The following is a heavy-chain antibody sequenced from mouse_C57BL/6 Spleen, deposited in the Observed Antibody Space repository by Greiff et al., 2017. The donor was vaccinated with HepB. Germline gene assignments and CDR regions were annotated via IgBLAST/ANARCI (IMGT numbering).Heavy chain of an antibody. Sequence: EVQLQQSGAELVRPGASVKLSCTASGFNIKDYYMHWVKQRPEQGLEWIGRIDPEDGDTEYAPKFQGKATMTADTSSNTAYLQLSSLTSEDTAVYYCTTNDGSPAWFAYWGKGTLVTVSA. CDR1: GFNIKDYY. CDR2: IDPEDGDT. J-gene: IGHJ3*01. CDR3: TTNDGSPAWFAY. V-gene: IGHV14-1*01. D-gene: IGHD2-3*01.